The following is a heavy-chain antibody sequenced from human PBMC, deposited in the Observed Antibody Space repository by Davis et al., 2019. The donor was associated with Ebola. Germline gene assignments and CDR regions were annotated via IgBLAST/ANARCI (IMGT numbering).Heavy chain of an antibody. CDR3: ARQEYTISGWFDP. Sequence: PGGSLRLSCTVSGGSISSSSYYWGWIRQPPGKGLEWIGSIYYSGSTYYNPSLKSRVTISVDTSKNQFSLKLSSVTAADTAVYYCARQEYTISGWFDPWGQGTLVTVSS. CDR2: IYYSGST. J-gene: IGHJ5*02. D-gene: IGHD3-3*01. V-gene: IGHV4-39*01. CDR1: GGSISSSSYY.